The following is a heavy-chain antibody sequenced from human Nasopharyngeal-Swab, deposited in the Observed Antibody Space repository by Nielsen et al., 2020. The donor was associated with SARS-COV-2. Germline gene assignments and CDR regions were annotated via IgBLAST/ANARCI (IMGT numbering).Heavy chain of an antibody. CDR2: INTNTGNP. J-gene: IGHJ3*02. Sequence: ASVKVSCKASGYTFTSYAMNWVRQAPGQGLEWLGWINTNTGNPTYAQGFTGRFVFSLDTSVSTAYVQISGLKAEDTAVYYCARDRLTYYDILTGYYFPPDAFDIWGQETMVTVSS. CDR1: GYTFTSYA. V-gene: IGHV7-4-1*02. CDR3: ARDRLTYYDILTGYYFPPDAFDI. D-gene: IGHD3-9*01.